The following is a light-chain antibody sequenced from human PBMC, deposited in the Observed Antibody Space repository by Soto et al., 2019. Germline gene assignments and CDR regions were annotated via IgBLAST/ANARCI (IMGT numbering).Light chain of an antibody. Sequence: EIVLTQSPATLSLSPGERATLSCRASQSVGILLAWYQQKPGQAPRLLIHGATTRATGIPARFSGSGSGTEFTLTISSLQSEDFAVYYCQQYNNWPRTFGQGTKVEIK. CDR2: GAT. J-gene: IGKJ1*01. V-gene: IGKV3-15*01. CDR3: QQYNNWPRT. CDR1: QSVGIL.